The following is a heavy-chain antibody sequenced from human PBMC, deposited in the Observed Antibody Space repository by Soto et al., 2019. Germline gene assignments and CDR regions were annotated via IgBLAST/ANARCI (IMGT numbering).Heavy chain of an antibody. V-gene: IGHV5-51*01. Sequence: PGESLKIFCKGSGYSFTNFWIGWVRQMPGKGLEWMGIVYPGDSESIYSPSFQGQGTISLDKSIITSYLQWSSLKASDSAMYYGARPLVYCSGGTCVADYFDYWGQGTLVTV. CDR2: VYPGDSES. D-gene: IGHD2-15*01. CDR3: ARPLVYCSGGTCVADYFDY. J-gene: IGHJ4*02. CDR1: GYSFTNFW.